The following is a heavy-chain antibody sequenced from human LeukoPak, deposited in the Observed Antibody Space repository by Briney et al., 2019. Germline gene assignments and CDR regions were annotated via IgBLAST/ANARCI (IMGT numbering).Heavy chain of an antibody. CDR3: ARSGFDEGWFDP. CDR2: IYYSGST. Sequence: SETLSLTCTVSGGSISSDYWSWIRQPPGKGLEWIGYIYYSGSTNYNPSLKSRVTISVDTSKTQFSLKLSSVTAADTAVYYCARSGFDEGWFDPWGQGTLVTVSS. V-gene: IGHV4-59*01. J-gene: IGHJ5*02. CDR1: GGSISSDY. D-gene: IGHD5-12*01.